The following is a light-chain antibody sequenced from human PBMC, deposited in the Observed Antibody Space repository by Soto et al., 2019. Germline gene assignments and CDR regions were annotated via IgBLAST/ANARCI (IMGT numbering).Light chain of an antibody. CDR3: QHSYSTPCT. V-gene: IGKV1-39*01. CDR2: SAS. Sequence: DIQMTQSPSSLSASVGDRVTISCRASQSISTYLNWYQQKPGKAPKFLIYSASSLQSGVPSRFSGSGSGTDFTLTISSLQPEDFATYYCQHSYSTPCTFGQGTKLEIK. J-gene: IGKJ2*02. CDR1: QSISTY.